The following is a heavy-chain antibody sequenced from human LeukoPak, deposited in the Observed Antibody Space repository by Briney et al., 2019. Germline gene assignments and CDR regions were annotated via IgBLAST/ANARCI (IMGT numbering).Heavy chain of an antibody. CDR3: ARGPTSRIAAPSRLNWFDP. CDR2: MNPNSGNT. J-gene: IGHJ5*02. Sequence: ASVKVSCKASGYTFTSYYMHWVRQAPGQGLEWMGWMNPNSGNTGYAQKFQGRVIITRNTSISTAYMELSSLRSEDTAVYYCARGPTSRIAAPSRLNWFDPWGQGTLVTVSS. CDR1: GYTFTSYY. D-gene: IGHD6-13*01. V-gene: IGHV1-8*03.